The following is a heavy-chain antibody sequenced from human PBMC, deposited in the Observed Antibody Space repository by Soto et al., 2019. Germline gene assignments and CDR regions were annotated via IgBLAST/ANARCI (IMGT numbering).Heavy chain of an antibody. CDR3: SRVHGYSSPYYGMDG. CDR2: IYYSGST. D-gene: IGHD6-13*01. V-gene: IGHV4-30-4*01. CDR1: RCSISRGDYY. Sequence: QVQLQESGPGLVKPSQTLSLTCTVSRCSISRGDYYWSWIRQPPGKGLEWIGYIYYSGSTYYNPSRKSRVTISVDASKNQFCLKMSSVTAADTAVYYCSRVHGYSSPYYGMDGWGQGTTVTVSS. J-gene: IGHJ6*02.